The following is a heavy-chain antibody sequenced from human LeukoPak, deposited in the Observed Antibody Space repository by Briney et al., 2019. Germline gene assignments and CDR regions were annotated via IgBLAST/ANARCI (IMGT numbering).Heavy chain of an antibody. Sequence: GGSLRLSCAASGFTFMTYSMNWVRQAPGKGLEWVSSISSSSRSYIYYPDSLKGRFTISRDNAKNSLYLQMNSLRAEDTAIYYCAKGPMPRGFDYWGQGTLVTVSS. CDR2: ISSSSRSYI. D-gene: IGHD3-10*01. J-gene: IGHJ4*02. CDR1: GFTFMTYS. V-gene: IGHV3-21*04. CDR3: AKGPMPRGFDY.